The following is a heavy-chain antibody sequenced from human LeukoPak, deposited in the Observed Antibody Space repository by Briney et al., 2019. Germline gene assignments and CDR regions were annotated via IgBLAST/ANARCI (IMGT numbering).Heavy chain of an antibody. CDR3: AFSGYLPLDAFDI. Sequence: TGGSLRLSCAASGFTFSSFAMHWVRQAPGKGLQWVAVISYDGSNTYYADSVKGRFTISRDNSKNTLYLQMNSLRAEDTAVYYCAFSGYLPLDAFDIWGQGTMVTVSS. V-gene: IGHV3-30-3*01. CDR1: GFTFSSFA. J-gene: IGHJ3*02. CDR2: ISYDGSNT. D-gene: IGHD3-22*01.